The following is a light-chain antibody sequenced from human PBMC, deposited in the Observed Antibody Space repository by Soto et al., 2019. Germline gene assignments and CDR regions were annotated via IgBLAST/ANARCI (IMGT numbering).Light chain of an antibody. Sequence: QSVLTQPPSVSGSPGQSVTISCTGTSTDFVSYNRVSWHQQPPGTAPKVIVYEGIKRPSGVSDRFSGSTSGSTASLTISGLQAEDEAEYYCCSYVCATTYVFGSGTKVTVL. CDR1: STDFVSYNR. J-gene: IGLJ1*01. V-gene: IGLV2-18*02. CDR2: EGI. CDR3: CSYVCATTYV.